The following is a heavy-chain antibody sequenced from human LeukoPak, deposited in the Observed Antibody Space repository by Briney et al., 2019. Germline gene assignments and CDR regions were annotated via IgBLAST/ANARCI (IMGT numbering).Heavy chain of an antibody. CDR2: INPSGGST. J-gene: IGHJ5*02. Sequence: ASVKVSCKASGYTFTSYYMHWVRQAPGQGLEWMGIINPSGGSTSYAQKFQGRVTMTRDMSTSTVYMELSSLRSEDTAVYYCARAPSRDWFDPWGQGTLVTVSS. V-gene: IGHV1-46*01. CDR1: GYTFTSYY. CDR3: ARAPSRDWFDP.